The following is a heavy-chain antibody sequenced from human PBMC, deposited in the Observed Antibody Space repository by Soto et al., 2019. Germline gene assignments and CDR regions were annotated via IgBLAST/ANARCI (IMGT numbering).Heavy chain of an antibody. CDR2: ISAYNGNT. D-gene: IGHD3-22*01. J-gene: IGHJ5*02. V-gene: IGHV1-18*01. Sequence: ASVKVSCKASGYTFTSYGIGWVRQAPGQELEWMGWISAYNGNTNYAQKLQGRVTMTTDTSTSTAYMELRSLRSDDTAVYYCARFPYYHDSSTSFGPWGQGTLVTVSS. CDR3: ARFPYYHDSSTSFGP. CDR1: GYTFTSYG.